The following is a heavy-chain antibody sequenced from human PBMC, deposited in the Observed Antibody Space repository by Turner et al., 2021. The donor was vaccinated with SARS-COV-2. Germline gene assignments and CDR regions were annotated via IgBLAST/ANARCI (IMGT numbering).Heavy chain of an antibody. D-gene: IGHD3-22*01. J-gene: IGHJ4*02. V-gene: IGHV1-46*01. CDR3: ARADDSSGYPFDY. CDR2: INPSGGST. CDR1: GYTFTSYY. Sequence: QVQLVQSGAEVKKPGASVKVSCKASGYTFTSYYMHWVRQAPGQGLEWMGIINPSGGSTSDAQKFQGRATMTRDTSTSTVYMELSSMRSEDTAVYYWARADDSSGYPFDYWGQGTLVTVSS.